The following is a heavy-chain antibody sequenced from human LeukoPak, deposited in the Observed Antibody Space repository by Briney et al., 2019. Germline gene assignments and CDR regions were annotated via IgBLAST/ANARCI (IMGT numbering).Heavy chain of an antibody. Sequence: GGSLRISCAASGFTFSSYSRNWVRQAPGKGLEWVSSISSSSSYIYYADSVKGRFTISRDNAKNSLYLQMNSLRAEDTAVYYCASFKPVGTGENYWGQGTLVTVSS. CDR2: ISSSSSYI. CDR1: GFTFSSYS. V-gene: IGHV3-21*01. D-gene: IGHD2-21*02. CDR3: ASFKPVGTGENY. J-gene: IGHJ4*02.